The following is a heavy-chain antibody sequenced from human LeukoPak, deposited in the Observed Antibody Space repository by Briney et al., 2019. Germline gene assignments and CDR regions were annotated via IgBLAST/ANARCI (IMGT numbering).Heavy chain of an antibody. D-gene: IGHD5-24*01. V-gene: IGHV4-59*08. CDR2: IYYSGST. J-gene: IGHJ4*02. Sequence: SETLSLTCTVSGGSISSYYWSWIRQPPGKGLEWIGYIYYSGSTNYNPSLKRRVTISVDTSKNQFSLKLSSVTAADTAVYYCARLDGYNSAFDYWGQGTLVTVSS. CDR1: GGSISSYY. CDR3: ARLDGYNSAFDY.